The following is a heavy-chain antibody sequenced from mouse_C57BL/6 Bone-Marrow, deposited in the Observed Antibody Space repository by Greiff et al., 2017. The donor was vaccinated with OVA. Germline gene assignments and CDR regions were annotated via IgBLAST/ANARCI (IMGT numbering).Heavy chain of an antibody. CDR3: ARFFYYYGGYFDV. J-gene: IGHJ1*03. CDR2: INPYNGGT. D-gene: IGHD1-1*01. Sequence: EVQVVESGPVLVKPGASVKMSCKASGYTFTDYYMNWVKQSHGKSLEWIGVINPYNGGTSYNQKFKGKATLTVDKSSSTAYMELNSLTSEDSAVYYCARFFYYYGGYFDVWGTGTTVTVSS. CDR1: GYTFTDYY. V-gene: IGHV1-19*01.